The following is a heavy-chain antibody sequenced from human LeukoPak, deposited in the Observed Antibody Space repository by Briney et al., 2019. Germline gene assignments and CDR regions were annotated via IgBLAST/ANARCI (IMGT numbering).Heavy chain of an antibody. CDR2: ISYDGSNK. CDR1: GFTFSSYG. D-gene: IGHD3-10*01. Sequence: GGSLRLSCAASGFTFSSYGMHWVRQAPGKGLEWVAVISYDGSNKYYADSVKGRFTISRDNSKNTLYLQMNSLRAEDTAVYYCAKDMATALLWFGELSDDAFDIWGQGTMVTVSS. J-gene: IGHJ3*02. CDR3: AKDMATALLWFGELSDDAFDI. V-gene: IGHV3-30*18.